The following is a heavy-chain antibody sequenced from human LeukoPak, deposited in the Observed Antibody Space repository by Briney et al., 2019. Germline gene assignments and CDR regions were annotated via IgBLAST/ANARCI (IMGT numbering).Heavy chain of an antibody. CDR1: GGSISSYY. CDR3: ARAARLSYYYYYDMDV. V-gene: IGHV4-59*01. J-gene: IGHJ6*03. Sequence: PSETLSLTCTVSGGSISSYYWSWIRPPPGKGLEWIGYIYYSGSTNYNPSLKGRVTISVDTSKNQFSLKLSSVTAADTAVYYCARAARLSYYYYYDMDVWGKGTTVTVSS. CDR2: IYYSGST. D-gene: IGHD3-16*01.